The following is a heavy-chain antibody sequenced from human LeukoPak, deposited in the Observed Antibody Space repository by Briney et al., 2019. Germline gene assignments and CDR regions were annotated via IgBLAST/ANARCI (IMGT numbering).Heavy chain of an antibody. D-gene: IGHD1-1*01. J-gene: IGHJ6*03. V-gene: IGHV3-15*01. CDR2: IKSKTDGGTT. CDR3: TTDQGRKLEPFYYYYYYMDV. Sequence: GGSLRLSCAASGFTFSNAWMSWVRQAPGKGLEWVGRIKSKTDGGTTDYAAPVKGRFTISRDDSKNTLYLQMNSLKTEDTAVYYCTTDQGRKLEPFYYYYYYMDVWGKGTTVTVSS. CDR1: GFTFSNAW.